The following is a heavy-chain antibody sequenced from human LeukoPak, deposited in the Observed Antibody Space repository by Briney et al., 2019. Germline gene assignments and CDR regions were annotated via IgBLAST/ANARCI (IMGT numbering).Heavy chain of an antibody. V-gene: IGHV4-30-4*08. D-gene: IGHD4-23*01. Sequence: TTSETLSLTCTVSGGSISSGDYYWSWIRQPPGKGLEWIGYIYYSGSTYYNPSLKSRVTISVDTSKNQFSLKLSSVTAADTAVYYCARAGHGGNSLRNWGSRGTFDYWGQGTLVTVSS. CDR1: GGSISSGDYY. CDR3: ARAGHGGNSLRNWGSRGTFDY. J-gene: IGHJ4*02. CDR2: IYYSGST.